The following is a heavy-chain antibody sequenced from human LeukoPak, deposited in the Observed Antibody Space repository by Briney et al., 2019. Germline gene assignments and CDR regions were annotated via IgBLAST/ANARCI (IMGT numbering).Heavy chain of an antibody. J-gene: IGHJ6*02. CDR3: ARDGYSYGLYGMDV. CDR1: GYTFTSYG. V-gene: IGHV1-18*01. Sequence: GASVKVPCKASGYTFTSYGISWVRQAPGQGLEWMGWISAYNGNTNYAQKLQGRVTMTTDTSTSTAYMELRSLRSDDTAVYYCARDGYSYGLYGMDVWGQGTTVTVSS. CDR2: ISAYNGNT. D-gene: IGHD5-18*01.